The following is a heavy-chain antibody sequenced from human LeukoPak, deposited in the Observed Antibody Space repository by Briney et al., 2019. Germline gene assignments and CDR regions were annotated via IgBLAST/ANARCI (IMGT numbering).Heavy chain of an antibody. J-gene: IGHJ6*02. D-gene: IGHD6-13*01. CDR2: INPNSGGT. CDR3: ARSEDSSSWYPYYYYGMDV. V-gene: IGHV1-2*02. Sequence: ASVKVSCKASGYTFTGYYVHWVRQAPGQGLEWMGWINPNSGGTNYAQKFQGRVTMTRDTSISTAYMELSRLRSDDTAVYYCARSEDSSSWYPYYYYGMDVWGQGTTVTVSS. CDR1: GYTFTGYY.